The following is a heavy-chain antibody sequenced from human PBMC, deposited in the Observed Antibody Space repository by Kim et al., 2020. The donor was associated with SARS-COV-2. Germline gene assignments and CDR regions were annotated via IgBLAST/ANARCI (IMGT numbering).Heavy chain of an antibody. CDR1: GFTFDSYA. Sequence: GGSLRLSCAASGFTFDSYAMRWVRQAPGKGLEWVSAISGSGGSTNYADSVKGRFTISRDNSKNTLYLQMNSLRAEDTAVYYCAKAPRMAAALQHPWGQGTLGTVSP. D-gene: IGHD6-13*01. J-gene: IGHJ5*02. CDR2: ISGSGGST. V-gene: IGHV3-23*01. CDR3: AKAPRMAAALQHP.